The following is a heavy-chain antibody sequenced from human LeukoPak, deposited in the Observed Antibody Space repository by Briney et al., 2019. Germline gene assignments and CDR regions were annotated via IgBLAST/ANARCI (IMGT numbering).Heavy chain of an antibody. V-gene: IGHV4-39*02. Sequence: SETLSLTCTVSGGSISSSSYYWGWIRHPPEKGLEWVASIYYSGSTYYNPSLKSRVTISVDTSKNQFSLKLSSVTAADTAVYYCAREDYGGTSYWGQGTLVTVSS. D-gene: IGHD4-23*01. J-gene: IGHJ4*02. CDR3: AREDYGGTSY. CDR1: GGSISSSSYY. CDR2: IYYSGST.